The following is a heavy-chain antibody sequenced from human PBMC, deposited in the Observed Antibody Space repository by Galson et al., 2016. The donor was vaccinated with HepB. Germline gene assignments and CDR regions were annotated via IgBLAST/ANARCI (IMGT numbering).Heavy chain of an antibody. CDR1: GYSFSSYW. V-gene: IGHV5-51*01. CDR2: IYPGDSDT. J-gene: IGHJ4*02. Sequence: QSGAEVKKSGESLKISCKASGYSFSSYWIGWVRQKPGKGLEWMGRIYPGDSDTRYSPSLQGQVTISADKSISTAYLQWSSLKASDTAMYYCARSGLGYCTDGSCFIDYWGQGTLVTVSS. D-gene: IGHD2-15*01. CDR3: ARSGLGYCTDGSCFIDY.